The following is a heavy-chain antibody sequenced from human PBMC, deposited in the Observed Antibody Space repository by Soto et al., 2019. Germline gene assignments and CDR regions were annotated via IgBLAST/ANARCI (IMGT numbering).Heavy chain of an antibody. CDR1: GGTFSSYA. V-gene: IGHV1-69*13. CDR2: IIPIFGTA. D-gene: IGHD3-22*01. Sequence: SVKVSCKASGGTFSSYAISWVRQAPGQGLEWMGGIIPIFGTANYAQKFQGRVTITADESTSTAYMELSSLRSEDTAVYYCARDSRYYDSSGYYVFPYNWFDPWGQGTLVTVSS. CDR3: ARDSRYYDSSGYYVFPYNWFDP. J-gene: IGHJ5*02.